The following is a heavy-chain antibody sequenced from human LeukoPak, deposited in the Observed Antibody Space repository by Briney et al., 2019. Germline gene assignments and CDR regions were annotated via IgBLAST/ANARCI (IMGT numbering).Heavy chain of an antibody. V-gene: IGHV3-48*04. J-gene: IGHJ6*03. Sequence: GGSLRLSCAASGFTFSSYSMNWVRQAPGKGLEWVSYISSSSGTIYYADSVKGRFTISRDNAKNSLYLQVNSLRAEGTAVYYCARSQDISRYYYYYMDVWGKGTTVTVSS. CDR3: ARSQDISRYYYYYMDV. D-gene: IGHD2-2*01. CDR2: ISSSSGTI. CDR1: GFTFSSYS.